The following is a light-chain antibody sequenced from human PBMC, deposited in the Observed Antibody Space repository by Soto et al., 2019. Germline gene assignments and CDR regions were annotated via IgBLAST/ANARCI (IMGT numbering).Light chain of an antibody. V-gene: IGKV1-8*01. J-gene: IGKJ5*01. CDR2: AAS. Sequence: AIRMTQSPSSFSASTGDRVTITCRASQGISNYVNWYQQKPGKAPKLLIYAASTLQSGVPSRFSGSGSGTDFTLTIRSLQPEDFAVYYCEQYNNWFSITFGQGTRLEI. CDR3: EQYNNWFSIT. CDR1: QGISNY.